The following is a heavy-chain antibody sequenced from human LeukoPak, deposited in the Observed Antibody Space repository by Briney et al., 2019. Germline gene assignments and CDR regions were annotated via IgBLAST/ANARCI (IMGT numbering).Heavy chain of an antibody. CDR1: GFTLSDYA. CDR2: ISYDEVNK. D-gene: IGHD3-9*01. Sequence: AGGSLRLSCAASGFTLSDYAMHWVRQAPGKGLEWVAVISYDEVNKYYADSVKGRFTISRDNSKNTLYLHMNSLRPEDTAVYYCARVHYDILTGYYDYWGQGTLVTVSS. J-gene: IGHJ4*02. V-gene: IGHV3-30-3*01. CDR3: ARVHYDILTGYYDY.